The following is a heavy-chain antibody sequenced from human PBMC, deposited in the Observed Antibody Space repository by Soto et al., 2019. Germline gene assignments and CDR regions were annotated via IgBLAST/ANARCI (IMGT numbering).Heavy chain of an antibody. CDR2: IIPIFGTA. CDR1: GGTFSSYA. J-gene: IGHJ4*02. D-gene: IGHD3-3*01. Sequence: SVKVSCKASGGTFSSYAISWARQAPGQGLEWMGGIIPIFGTANYAQKFQGRVTITADKSTSTAYMELSSLRSEDTAVYYCARGPVDDFWSGYFSIDYWGQGTLVTVSS. CDR3: ARGPVDDFWSGYFSIDY. V-gene: IGHV1-69*06.